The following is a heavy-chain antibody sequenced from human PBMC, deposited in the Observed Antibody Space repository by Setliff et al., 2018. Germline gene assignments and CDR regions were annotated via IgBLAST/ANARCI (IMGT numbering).Heavy chain of an antibody. D-gene: IGHD6-13*01. CDR2: IYYSGST. CDR1: GGSISSSLYY. Sequence: PSETLSLTCTVSGGSISSSLYYWGWIRQPPGKGLEWIGRIYYSGSTNYNPSLKSRVTISVDTSKNQFSLKLSSVTAADTAVYYCARGAGYSSRWYIYYYGMDVWGQGTTVTVSS. V-gene: IGHV4-39*07. J-gene: IGHJ6*02. CDR3: ARGAGYSSRWYIYYYGMDV.